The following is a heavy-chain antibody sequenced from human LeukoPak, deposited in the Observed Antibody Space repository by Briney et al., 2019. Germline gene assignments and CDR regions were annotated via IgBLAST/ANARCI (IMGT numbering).Heavy chain of an antibody. CDR2: ISGSGSRT. J-gene: IGHJ4*02. V-gene: IGHV3-23*01. D-gene: IGHD3-10*01. CDR3: ARVQYGYLSGSYRIFFDY. CDR1: GFTFTSYA. Sequence: GSSLILSCAVSGFTFTSYAIAWVRQAPGKGLEWVSTISGSGSRTYYAKSVKGRFTLSRDKSTSMVYLQMSSLRVEETAVYYCARVQYGYLSGSYRIFFDYWGQGALVTVSP.